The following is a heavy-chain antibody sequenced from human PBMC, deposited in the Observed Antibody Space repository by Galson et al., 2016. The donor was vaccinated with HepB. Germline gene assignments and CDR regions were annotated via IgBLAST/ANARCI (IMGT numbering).Heavy chain of an antibody. D-gene: IGHD6-6*01. CDR2: NIPIFGTA. CDR1: GGTFSSYA. J-gene: IGHJ6*02. V-gene: IGHV1-69*13. Sequence: SVKVSCKASGGTFSSYAINWVRQAPGQGLEWMGGNIPIFGTANYAQNFQGRVTITVDESTSTAYMELSSLRSEDTAVYYCARDRSSSPARGYYYYVMDVWGQGTTVTVSS. CDR3: ARDRSSSPARGYYYYVMDV.